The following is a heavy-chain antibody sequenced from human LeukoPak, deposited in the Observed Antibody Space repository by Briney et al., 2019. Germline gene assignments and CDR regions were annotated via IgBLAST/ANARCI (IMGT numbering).Heavy chain of an antibody. J-gene: IGHJ4*02. V-gene: IGHV1-69*04. D-gene: IGHD1-26*01. CDR1: GYTFTGYY. CDR2: IIPILGIA. Sequence: ASVKVSCKASGYTFTGYYMHWVRQAPGQGLEWMGRIIPILGIANYAQKFQGRVTITADKSTSTAYMELSSLRSEDTAVYYCARDSGSYGPYFDYWGQGTLVTVSS. CDR3: ARDSGSYGPYFDY.